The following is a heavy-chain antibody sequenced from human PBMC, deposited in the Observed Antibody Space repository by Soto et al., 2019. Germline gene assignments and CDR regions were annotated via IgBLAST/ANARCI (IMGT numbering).Heavy chain of an antibody. CDR1: GGTFSSYA. V-gene: IGHV1-69*13. CDR3: ARVGYSYGYAIGY. D-gene: IGHD5-18*01. CDR2: IIPIFGTA. J-gene: IGHJ4*02. Sequence: SVKVSCKASGGTFSSYAISWVRQAPGQGLEWMGGIIPIFGTANYAQKFQGRVTITADESTSTAYMELSSLRSEDTAVYYCARVGYSYGYAIGYWGQGTLVTVSS.